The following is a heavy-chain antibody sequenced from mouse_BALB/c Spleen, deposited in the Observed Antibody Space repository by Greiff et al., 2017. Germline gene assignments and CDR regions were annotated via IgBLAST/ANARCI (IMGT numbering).Heavy chain of an antibody. Sequence: EVKLVESGGGLVKPGGSLKLSCAASGFTFSSYAMSWVRQTPEKRLEWVASISSGGSTYYPDSVKGRFTISRDNARNILYLQMSSLRSEDTAMYYCARKDRYDYDERLAYWGQGTLVTVSA. CDR3: ARKDRYDYDERLAY. CDR1: GFTFSSYA. J-gene: IGHJ3*01. CDR2: ISSGGST. D-gene: IGHD2-4*01. V-gene: IGHV5-6-5*01.